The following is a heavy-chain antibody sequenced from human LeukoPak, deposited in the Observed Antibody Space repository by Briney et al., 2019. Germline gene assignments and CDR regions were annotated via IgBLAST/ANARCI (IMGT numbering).Heavy chain of an antibody. D-gene: IGHD1-26*01. CDR1: GFTFSDHY. Sequence: GGSLRLSCATSGFTFSDHYMDWVRQAPGKGLEWVGRTRNKANSYTTEYAASVKGRFTISRDDSKNSLYLQMNSLKTEDTAVYYCARGRIVGATYSYGMDVWGQGTTVSVSS. J-gene: IGHJ6*02. CDR3: ARGRIVGATYSYGMDV. V-gene: IGHV3-72*01. CDR2: TRNKANSYTT.